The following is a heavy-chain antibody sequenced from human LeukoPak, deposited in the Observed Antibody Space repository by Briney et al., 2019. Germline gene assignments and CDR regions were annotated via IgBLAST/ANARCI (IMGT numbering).Heavy chain of an antibody. CDR1: GGSISSSSYY. CDR3: ARVYYDNIGGLS. V-gene: IGHV4-39*07. CDR2: IYYSGST. D-gene: IGHD3-22*01. J-gene: IGHJ5*02. Sequence: PSETLSLTCTVSGGSISSSSYYWGWIRQPPGKGLEWIGSIYYSGSTYYNPSLKSRVTISVDTSKNQFSLKLSSVTAADTAVYYCARVYYDNIGGLSWGQGTLVTVSS.